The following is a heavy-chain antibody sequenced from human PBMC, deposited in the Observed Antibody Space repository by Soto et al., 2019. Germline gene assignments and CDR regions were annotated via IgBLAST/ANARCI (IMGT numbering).Heavy chain of an antibody. CDR3: ARAARDIVVVVAATNNWFDP. CDR2: IIPIFGKA. CDR1: GGTFSSYA. J-gene: IGHJ5*02. Sequence: QVQLVQSGAEVKKPGSSVKVSCKASGGTFSSYAISWVRQAPGQGLEWMGGIIPIFGKANYAQKFQGRFTITADESTSQAYMELSSLRSEDTAVYYCARAARDIVVVVAATNNWFDPWGQGTLVTVSS. V-gene: IGHV1-69*01. D-gene: IGHD2-15*01.